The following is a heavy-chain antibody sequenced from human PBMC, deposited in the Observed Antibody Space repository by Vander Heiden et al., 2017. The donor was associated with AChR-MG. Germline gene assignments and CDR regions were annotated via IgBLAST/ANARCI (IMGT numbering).Heavy chain of an antibody. Sequence: QVQLVESGAGVVQLGGSLRLSWPASGFTLRRHGRHWVRQAPGKGLEWVAVIWYDGSNKYYADSVTGRFTISRDNSKNTLYLQMNSLRAEDTAVYYCARTPFSLYGMDVGGQGTTVTVSS. V-gene: IGHV3-33*01. CDR1: GFTLRRHG. J-gene: IGHJ6*02. CDR2: IWYDGSNK. CDR3: ARTPFSLYGMDV.